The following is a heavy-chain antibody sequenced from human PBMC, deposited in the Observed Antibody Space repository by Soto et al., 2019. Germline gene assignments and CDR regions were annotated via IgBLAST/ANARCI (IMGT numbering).Heavy chain of an antibody. D-gene: IGHD6-19*01. Sequence: QVQLVQSGAEEKKPGASVKVSCKASGYTFTGYAMHWVRQAPGQRLEWMGWINAGNGNTKYSQKFQGRDTITRDTSASTAYMELSSLRSEDTAVYYCARAVAVPADFDYWGPGTLVTVSS. CDR3: ARAVAVPADFDY. J-gene: IGHJ4*02. V-gene: IGHV1-3*05. CDR1: GYTFTGYA. CDR2: INAGNGNT.